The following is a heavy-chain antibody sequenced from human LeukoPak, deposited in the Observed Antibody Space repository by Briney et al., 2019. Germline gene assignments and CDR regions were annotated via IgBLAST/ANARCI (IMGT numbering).Heavy chain of an antibody. CDR3: ARGLTIFGAVNDAFDI. CDR1: GFTYSSYW. V-gene: IGHV3-74*01. J-gene: IGHJ3*02. CDR2: INSDGSST. D-gene: IGHD3-3*01. Sequence: GGSLRLSCAASGFTYSSYWMRWVRQAPGKGLVWVGHINSDGSSTTYADSVKGRFTISRDNAKNTLYLQMNSLRAEGTAVYYCARGLTIFGAVNDAFDIWGQGTMVTVSS.